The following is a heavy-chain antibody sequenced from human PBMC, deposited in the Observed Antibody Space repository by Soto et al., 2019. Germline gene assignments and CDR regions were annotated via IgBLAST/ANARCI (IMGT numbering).Heavy chain of an antibody. CDR3: TTDGGYSYGYVFDY. J-gene: IGHJ4*02. CDR1: GFTFSNAW. CDR2: IKSKTDGGTT. V-gene: IGHV3-15*07. D-gene: IGHD5-18*01. Sequence: EVQLVESGGGLVKPVGSLRLSCAASGFTFSNAWMNWVRQAPGKGLEWVGRIKSKTDGGTTDYAAPVKGRFTISRDDSKNTLYLQMNSLKTEDTAVYYCTTDGGYSYGYVFDYWGQGTLVTVSS.